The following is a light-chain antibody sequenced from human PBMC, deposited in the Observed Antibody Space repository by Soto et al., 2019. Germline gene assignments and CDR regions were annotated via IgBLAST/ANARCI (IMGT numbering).Light chain of an antibody. CDR2: DVS. CDR3: CSYAGSYTWV. J-gene: IGLJ1*01. Sequence: QSVLTQPRSVSGSPGQSVTISCTGTSSDVGGYHYVSWYQQHPGKAPKLMIDDVSKRPSGVPDRFSGSKSGNTASLTISGLHAEDEADYYCCSYAGSYTWVFGTGTKVTLL. CDR1: SSDVGGYHY. V-gene: IGLV2-11*01.